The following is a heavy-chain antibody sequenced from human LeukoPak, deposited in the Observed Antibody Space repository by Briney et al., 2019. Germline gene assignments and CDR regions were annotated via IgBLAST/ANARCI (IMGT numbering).Heavy chain of an antibody. J-gene: IGHJ4*02. D-gene: IGHD5-12*01. CDR3: AKDRGYSGYAGEFDY. Sequence: GGSLRLSCAASGFTFDDYAMHWVRQAPGNGLEWVSLISGGGGSTYYADSVKGRFTISRDNSKNSLYLQMNSLRTEDTALYYCAKDRGYSGYAGEFDYWGQGTLVTVSS. CDR2: ISGGGGST. CDR1: GFTFDDYA. V-gene: IGHV3-43*02.